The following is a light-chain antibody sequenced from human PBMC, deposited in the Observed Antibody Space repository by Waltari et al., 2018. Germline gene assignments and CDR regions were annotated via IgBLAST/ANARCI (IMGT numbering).Light chain of an antibody. CDR2: KDT. CDR1: DWPKKY. V-gene: IGLV3-25*03. Sequence: SYDLTQPPSVSVSPGQPARITCSGDDWPKKYAYWNQKKPGQAPVLGIDKDTGRPSGIPERFSGSRSGTTVTLTISGVQTEDEADYYCQSADSRGTVVFGGGTELTVL. CDR3: QSADSRGTVV. J-gene: IGLJ2*01.